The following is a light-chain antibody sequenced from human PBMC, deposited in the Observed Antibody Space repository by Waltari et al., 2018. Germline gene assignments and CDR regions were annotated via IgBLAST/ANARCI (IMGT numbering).Light chain of an antibody. CDR1: QGISSY. V-gene: IGKV1-9*01. CDR2: AAS. Sequence: IQLTQSPSSLSASVGDRVTITCRASQGISSYLAWYQQKPGEAPKLLIYAASTLQSGVPSRFSGSGSGTDFTLTISSLQPEDFATYSCQQLNSYPITFGGGTKVEIK. CDR3: QQLNSYPIT. J-gene: IGKJ4*01.